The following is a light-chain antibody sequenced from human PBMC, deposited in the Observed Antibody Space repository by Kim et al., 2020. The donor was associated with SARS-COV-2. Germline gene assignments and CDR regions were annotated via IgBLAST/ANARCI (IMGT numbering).Light chain of an antibody. CDR1: QGISSA. J-gene: IGKJ3*01. CDR2: HAS. Sequence: AIQLTQSPSSLSASVGYRVTITCRASQGISSALAWYQQKPGKAPKLLIYHASSLESGVPSRFSGSGSGTDFTLTISSLQPEDFATYYCQQFNTYPSFGPGTKVDIK. CDR3: QQFNTYPS. V-gene: IGKV1-13*02.